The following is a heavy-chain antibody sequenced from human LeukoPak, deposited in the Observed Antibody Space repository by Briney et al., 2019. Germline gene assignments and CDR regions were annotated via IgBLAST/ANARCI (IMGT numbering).Heavy chain of an antibody. CDR2: FDPEDGET. D-gene: IGHD6-19*01. V-gene: IGHV1-24*01. CDR1: GYTLTELS. Sequence: ASVKVSCKVSGYTLTELSMHWVRQAPGKGLEWMGGFDPEDGETIYAQKFQGRVTMTEDTSTDTAYMELSSLRSEDTAVYYCATDLPVAGTNYYYGTDVWGKGTTVTVSS. J-gene: IGHJ6*04. CDR3: ATDLPVAGTNYYYGTDV.